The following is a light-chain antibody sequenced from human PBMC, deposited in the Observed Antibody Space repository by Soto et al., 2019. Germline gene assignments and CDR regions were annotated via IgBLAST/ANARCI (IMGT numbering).Light chain of an antibody. J-gene: IGKJ4*01. CDR2: GTS. CDR1: QSVSSTY. CDR3: QQYGSPFT. Sequence: ENVLTQSPGTLSLSPGERATLSCRASQSVSSTYLAWYQQKPGQAPRLLIYGTSNSATGIPDRFSGSGSGTDFTLTISRLEPEDFAVYHCQQYGSPFTFGGGTKVEIK. V-gene: IGKV3-20*01.